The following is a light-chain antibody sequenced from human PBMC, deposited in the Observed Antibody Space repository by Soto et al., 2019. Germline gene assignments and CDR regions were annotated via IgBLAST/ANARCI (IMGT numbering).Light chain of an antibody. V-gene: IGKV3-20*01. CDR2: GAS. J-gene: IGKJ1*01. CDR1: QSVSSSY. CDR3: QQYGSSPPWT. Sequence: EIVLTQSPGTLSLSPGERATLSCRASQSVSSSYLAWYQQKPGQAPRLLIYGASSRATGIPDRFSGSGSGTDFTLTISSLEPEDFAVYYSQQYGSSPPWTFGQGTKVEIK.